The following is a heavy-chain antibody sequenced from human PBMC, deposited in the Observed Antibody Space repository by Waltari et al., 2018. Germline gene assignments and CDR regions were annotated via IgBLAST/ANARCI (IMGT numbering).Heavy chain of an antibody. Sequence: EVQLVESGGGLIQPGGSLRLSCAASGFTFNTYWMHWVRQVPGKGLVGVTRIKGDGSGTRYADAVKGRFTISRNNAKNTFYLQMNSLRVEDTAVYYCARDGAGDIDLDNWGQGTLVTVSS. J-gene: IGHJ4*02. CDR1: GFTFNTYW. D-gene: IGHD6-13*01. CDR3: ARDGAGDIDLDN. CDR2: IKGDGSGT. V-gene: IGHV3-74*01.